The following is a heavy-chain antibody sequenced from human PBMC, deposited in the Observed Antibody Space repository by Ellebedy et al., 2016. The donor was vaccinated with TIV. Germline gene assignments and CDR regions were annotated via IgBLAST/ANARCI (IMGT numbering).Heavy chain of an antibody. CDR2: TSGSGGST. CDR1: GFTFSSYA. V-gene: IGHV3-23*01. Sequence: PGGSLRLSCAASGFTFSSYAISLVRQAPGKGLEWVSATSGSGGSTYYADSVKGRFTISRDNSKNTLYLQMNSLRAEDTDVYYCAKDVGFGWPGDYWGQGTLVTVSS. CDR3: AKDVGFGWPGDY. D-gene: IGHD3-16*01. J-gene: IGHJ4*02.